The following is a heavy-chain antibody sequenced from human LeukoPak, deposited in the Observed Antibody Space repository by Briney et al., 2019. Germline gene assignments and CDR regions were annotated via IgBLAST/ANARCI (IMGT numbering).Heavy chain of an antibody. CDR1: GYTFTGYY. D-gene: IGHD3-22*01. J-gene: IGHJ4*02. CDR2: IIPVLSIL. V-gene: IGHV1-69*02. Sequence: GASVKVSCKASGYTFTGYYMHWVRQAPGLGLEWMGRIIPVLSILNYAQKFQGRVTITADKSTSTAYMELSGLRSEDTAVYYCATDSTYYHDSSGYSFAYWGQGTLVTVSS. CDR3: ATDSTYYHDSSGYSFAY.